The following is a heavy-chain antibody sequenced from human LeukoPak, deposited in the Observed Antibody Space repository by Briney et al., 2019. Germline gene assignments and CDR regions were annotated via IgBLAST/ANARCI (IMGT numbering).Heavy chain of an antibody. V-gene: IGHV1-46*01. Sequence: AASVKVSCKASGYTFTGYYMHWVRQAPGKGLEWMGLINPTGGSTGYAQKFQGRVTMTRDMSTSTDYMELSSLRSEDTAIYYCARDNSVGDNAWWFDPWGQGTLVTVSS. CDR3: ARDNSVGDNAWWFDP. CDR2: INPTGGST. J-gene: IGHJ5*02. CDR1: GYTFTGYY. D-gene: IGHD1-26*01.